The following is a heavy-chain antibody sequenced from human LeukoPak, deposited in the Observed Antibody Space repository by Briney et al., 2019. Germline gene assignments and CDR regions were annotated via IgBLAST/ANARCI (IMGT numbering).Heavy chain of an antibody. D-gene: IGHD2-8*01. Sequence: GASVRVSCKASGYIFTDYYMHWVRQAPGQELGWMGRINPNSGGTNYAQKFQGRVTMTRDTSISTAYTELSSLRSEDTATYYCAREEYCTNGVCYTHAFDIWGQGTMVTVSS. V-gene: IGHV1/OR15-1*02. J-gene: IGHJ3*02. CDR2: INPNSGGT. CDR3: AREEYCTNGVCYTHAFDI. CDR1: GYIFTDYY.